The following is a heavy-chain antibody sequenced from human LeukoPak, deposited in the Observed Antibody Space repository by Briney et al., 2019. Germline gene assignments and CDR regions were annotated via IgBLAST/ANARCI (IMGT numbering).Heavy chain of an antibody. Sequence: GASVKVSCKASGVTFSHYAISWVRQAPGQGLEWLGGIIPIFGTTNYAQKFQGRVTITADESTSTAYMELSSLRSEDTAVYYCARSSEAKFYYYMDVWDKGTTVTISS. CDR3: ARSSEAKFYYYMDV. D-gene: IGHD6-6*01. V-gene: IGHV1-69*13. J-gene: IGHJ6*03. CDR1: GVTFSHYA. CDR2: IIPIFGTT.